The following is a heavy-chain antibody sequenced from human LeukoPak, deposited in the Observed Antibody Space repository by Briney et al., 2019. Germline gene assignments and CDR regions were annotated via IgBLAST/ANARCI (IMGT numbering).Heavy chain of an antibody. CDR3: AKQMAVDYFDY. V-gene: IGHV3-30*18. Sequence: GGSLRLSCAASGFTFSNFGMHWVRQAPGKGLEWVAVISYDGNNKYYTDSVKGRFTISRDNAKNTLYLQMNSLRAEDTAVYYCAKQMAVDYFDYWGQGTLVTVSS. CDR2: ISYDGNNK. CDR1: GFTFSNFG. J-gene: IGHJ4*02. D-gene: IGHD5-24*01.